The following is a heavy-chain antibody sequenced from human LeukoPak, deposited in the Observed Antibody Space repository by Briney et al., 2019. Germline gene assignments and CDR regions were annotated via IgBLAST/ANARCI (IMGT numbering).Heavy chain of an antibody. CDR1: GGSISSFF. CDR2: IYYSGIT. Sequence: PSETLFLTCTVSGGSISSFFWSWIRQPPGKGLEWIGYIYYSGITKYNPSLKSRVTISVDTSENQFSLKLSSVAAADTAVYYCARGRSGGGYCSGGSCYSRWFDPWGQGTLVTVSS. CDR3: ARGRSGGGYCSGGSCYSRWFDP. V-gene: IGHV4-59*12. J-gene: IGHJ5*02. D-gene: IGHD2-15*01.